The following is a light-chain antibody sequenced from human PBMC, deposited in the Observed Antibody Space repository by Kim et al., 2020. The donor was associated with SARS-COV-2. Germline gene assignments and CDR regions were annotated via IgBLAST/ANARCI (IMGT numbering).Light chain of an antibody. Sequence: GQTVIPSLSGHTSNIQRHSTSLYQPLPGTAPNLVISATSGRPSGIPDRFSASKSGTSATLDIAGLQTGDEADYSCRTWDDSLSAFVFATGTKVPVL. J-gene: IGLJ1*01. CDR2: ATS. V-gene: IGLV1-51*01. CDR3: RTWDDSLSAFV. CDR1: TSNIQRHS.